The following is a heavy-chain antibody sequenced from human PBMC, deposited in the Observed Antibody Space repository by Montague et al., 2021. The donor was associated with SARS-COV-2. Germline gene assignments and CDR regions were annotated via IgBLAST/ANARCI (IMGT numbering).Heavy chain of an antibody. CDR2: INHSGST. V-gene: IGHV4-34*01. J-gene: IGHJ6*02. Sequence: SETLSLTCAVYGGSFSGYYWTWIRQSPRKGLEWIGEINHSGSTNYNPSLKSRVTISVDTSKNQFSLNLSSVSAADTADYYCARVTRGRIGWGWYEYSGMDVWGQGTTVTVSS. D-gene: IGHD1-26*01. CDR3: ARVTRGRIGWGWYEYSGMDV. CDR1: GGSFSGYY.